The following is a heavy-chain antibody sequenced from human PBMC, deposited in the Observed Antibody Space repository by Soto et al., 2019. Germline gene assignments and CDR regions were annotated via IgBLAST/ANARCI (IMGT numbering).Heavy chain of an antibody. J-gene: IGHJ3*02. CDR3: ARPDTRTDAFDI. CDR1: GGSISSYY. CDR2: IYYSGST. V-gene: IGHV4-59*08. Sequence: SETLSLTCTVSGGSISSYYWSWNRQPPGKGLEWIGYIYYSGSTNYNPSLKSRVTISVDTSKNQFSLKLSSVTAADTAVYYCARPDTRTDAFDIWGQGTMVTVSS.